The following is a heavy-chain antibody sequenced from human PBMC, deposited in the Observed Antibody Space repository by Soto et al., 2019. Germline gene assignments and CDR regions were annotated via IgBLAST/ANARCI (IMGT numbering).Heavy chain of an antibody. Sequence: EVQLLESGGGLVQPGGSLRLSCAASGFTFSSYAMSWVRQAPGKGLEWVSAISGSGGSTYYADSVKGRFTISRDNSKNTLYLQMNSLRAEDTAVYYCANSGYDFWSGYYHYYYYGMDVWGQGTTVTVSS. CDR2: ISGSGGST. V-gene: IGHV3-23*01. CDR1: GFTFSSYA. CDR3: ANSGYDFWSGYYHYYYYGMDV. D-gene: IGHD3-3*01. J-gene: IGHJ6*02.